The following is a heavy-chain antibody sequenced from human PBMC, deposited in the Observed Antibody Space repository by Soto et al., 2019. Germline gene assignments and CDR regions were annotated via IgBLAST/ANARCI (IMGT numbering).Heavy chain of an antibody. CDR3: ARELLTYYYDSSGYYFDY. Sequence: GGSLRLSCAASGFTFSSYAMHWVRQAPGKGLEWVAVISYDGSNKYYADSVKGRFTISRDNSKNTLYLQMNSLRAEDTAVYYCARELLTYYYDSSGYYFDYWGQGTLVTVSS. V-gene: IGHV3-30-3*01. CDR1: GFTFSSYA. J-gene: IGHJ4*02. CDR2: ISYDGSNK. D-gene: IGHD3-22*01.